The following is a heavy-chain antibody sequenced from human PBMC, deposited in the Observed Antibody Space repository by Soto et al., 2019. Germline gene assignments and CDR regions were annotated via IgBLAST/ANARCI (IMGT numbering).Heavy chain of an antibody. CDR3: AKYSGSYWPV. D-gene: IGHD3-10*01. CDR1: DFIFANYD. CDR2: ISSSGSAS. J-gene: IGHJ4*01. V-gene: IGHV3-23*01. Sequence: EEQLLESGGGLVQPGGSLRLSCVASDFIFANYDMSWVRQAPGTGLEWLSTISSSGSASFYAESVKGHVTISRDNSKKTLNMEIKSLRVEDTAIYDCAKYSGSYWPVWGHGVLVIVSS.